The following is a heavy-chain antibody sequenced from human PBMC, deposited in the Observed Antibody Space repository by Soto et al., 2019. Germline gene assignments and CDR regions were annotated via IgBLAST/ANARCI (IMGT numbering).Heavy chain of an antibody. CDR3: ARQGSNGAYVYFPMDV. CDR1: EYRFNNYW. CDR2: IYPGDSDT. Sequence: GESLKISCKGSEYRFNNYWIGWVRQVPGKGLDWIGMIYPGDSDTTYSPSFQGQVTMSADKSTSTAYLEWSSLKASDTATYYCARQGSNGAYVYFPMDVWGQGTTVTVSS. D-gene: IGHD3-16*01. J-gene: IGHJ6*02. V-gene: IGHV5-51*01.